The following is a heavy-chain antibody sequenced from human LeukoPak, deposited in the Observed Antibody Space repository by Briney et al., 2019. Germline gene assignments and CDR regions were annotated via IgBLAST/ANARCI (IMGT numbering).Heavy chain of an antibody. J-gene: IGHJ4*02. D-gene: IGHD4-17*01. CDR2: ISSGSGTI. V-gene: IGHV3-48*02. CDR1: GFTVSSNY. CDR3: AREPSNHYGDNFDY. Sequence: PGGSLRLSCAASGFTVSSNYMNWVRQAPGKGLEWISYISSGSGTIFYADSVKGRFTISRDNAKNSVYLQMNSLRDADTAVYYCAREPSNHYGDNFDYWGQGTLVTVSS.